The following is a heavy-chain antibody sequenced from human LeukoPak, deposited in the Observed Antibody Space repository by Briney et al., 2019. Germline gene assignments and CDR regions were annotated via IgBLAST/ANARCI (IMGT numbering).Heavy chain of an antibody. Sequence: PSETLSLTCTVSGGSISSYYWSWIRQPPGKGLEWIGYIYYSGSTNYNPSLKSRVTISVDTSKNQFSLKLSSVTAADTAVYYCARVGSGTTYMDVWGKGTTVTISS. V-gene: IGHV4-59*01. D-gene: IGHD1-7*01. CDR1: GGSISSYY. CDR2: IYYSGST. CDR3: ARVGSGTTYMDV. J-gene: IGHJ6*03.